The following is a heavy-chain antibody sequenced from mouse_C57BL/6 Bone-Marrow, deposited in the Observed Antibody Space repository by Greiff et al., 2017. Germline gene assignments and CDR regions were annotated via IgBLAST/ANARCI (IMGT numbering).Heavy chain of an antibody. CDR2: IDPENGDT. J-gene: IGHJ3*01. V-gene: IGHV14-4*01. Sequence: EVQLQQSGAELVRPGASVKLSCTASGFNIKDDYMHWVKQWPEQGLEWIGWIDPENGDTEYASKFQGKATITADTSSNTAYLQLSSLTSEDTAVYYCTKHPRQLRLAYWGQGTLVTVSA. D-gene: IGHD3-2*02. CDR1: GFNIKDDY. CDR3: TKHPRQLRLAY.